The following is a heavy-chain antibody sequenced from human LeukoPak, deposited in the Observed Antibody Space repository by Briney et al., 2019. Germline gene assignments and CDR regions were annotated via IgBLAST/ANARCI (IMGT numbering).Heavy chain of an antibody. CDR1: GGSISSGGYY. Sequence: PSETLSLTCTVSGGSISSGGYYWSWIRQHPGKGLEWIGYIYYSGSTYYNPSLKSRVTISVDTSKNQFSLKLSSVTAADTAVYYCARAGRVSGVLWFGAFDIWGQGTMVTVSS. CDR2: IYYSGST. CDR3: ARAGRVSGVLWFGAFDI. J-gene: IGHJ3*02. V-gene: IGHV4-31*03. D-gene: IGHD3-10*01.